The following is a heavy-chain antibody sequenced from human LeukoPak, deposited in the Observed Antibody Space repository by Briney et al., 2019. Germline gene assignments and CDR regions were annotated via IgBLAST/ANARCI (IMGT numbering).Heavy chain of an antibody. V-gene: IGHV3-48*03. J-gene: IGHJ6*03. Sequence: GGSLRLSCAASGFTFSSYEMNWVRQAPGKGLEWVSYISSSGSTIYYADSVKGRFTISRDNAKNSLYLQMNSLRAEDTAVYYCARDRGARLLLRYYYYMDVWGKRTTVTVSS. CDR1: GFTFSSYE. CDR2: ISSSGSTI. CDR3: ARDRGARLLLRYYYYMDV. D-gene: IGHD3-22*01.